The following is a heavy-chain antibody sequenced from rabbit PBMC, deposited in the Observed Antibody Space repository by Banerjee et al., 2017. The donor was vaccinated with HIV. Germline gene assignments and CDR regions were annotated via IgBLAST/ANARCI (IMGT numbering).Heavy chain of an antibody. CDR2: IYTGSTST. Sequence: EQLVESGGGLVQPEGSLTLTCTASGFSFSSSYWICWVRQAPGKGLEWIGCIYTGSTSTYCASWVNGRFTISRNTRLNTVALQMTSLTAADTATYFCARASDHTFNLWGQGTLVTVS. D-gene: IGHD1-1*01. CDR3: ARASDHTFNL. J-gene: IGHJ4*01. CDR1: GFSFSSSYW. V-gene: IGHV1S45*01.